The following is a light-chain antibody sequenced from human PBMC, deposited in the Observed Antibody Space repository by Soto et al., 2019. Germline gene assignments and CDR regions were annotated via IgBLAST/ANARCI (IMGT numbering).Light chain of an antibody. CDR3: QQYNNWPIT. CDR1: QSVSSN. V-gene: IGKV3-15*01. CDR2: RAF. Sequence: EIVMTQSPATLSVSPGERATLSCRASQSVSSNLAWYQQKPGQAPRLLLYRAFSRATGIPARFSGSGSGTEFTLTISSLQSEDFTVDYCQQYNNWPITFGQGTRLEIK. J-gene: IGKJ5*01.